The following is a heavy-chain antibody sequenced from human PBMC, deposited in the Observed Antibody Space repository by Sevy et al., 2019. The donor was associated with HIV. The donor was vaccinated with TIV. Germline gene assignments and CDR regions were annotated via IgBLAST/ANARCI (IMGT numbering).Heavy chain of an antibody. J-gene: IGHJ3*02. D-gene: IGHD3-10*01. CDR2: ITHSGNT. V-gene: IGHV4-34*01. Sequence: SETLSLTCAVYGGSLSGYSWNWIRQSPERGLEWIGEITHSGNTNYISSLKSRVTISKATSKNQFSLKLNSVSAADTAVYFYASGKDVFGTFDIWGRGTGVTVSS. CDR3: ASGKDVFGTFDI. CDR1: GGSLSGYS.